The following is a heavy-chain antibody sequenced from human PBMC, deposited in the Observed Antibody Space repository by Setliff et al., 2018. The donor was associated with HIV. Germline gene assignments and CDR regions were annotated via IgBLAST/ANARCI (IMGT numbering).Heavy chain of an antibody. CDR1: GYTFTDYY. D-gene: IGHD2-21*01. CDR3: AREKVEMATIFDWFDP. V-gene: IGHV1-2*02. Sequence: ASVKVSCKASGYTFTDYYIHWVRQAPGQGLEWMGWIYPNTGGTNYAQKFQGRVTMTRDTSISTAYMELSSLRSEDTAVYYCAREKVEMATIFDWFDPWGQGTLVTVSS. CDR2: IYPNTGGT. J-gene: IGHJ5*02.